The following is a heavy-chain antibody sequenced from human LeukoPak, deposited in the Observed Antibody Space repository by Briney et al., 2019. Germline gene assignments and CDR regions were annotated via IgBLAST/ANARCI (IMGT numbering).Heavy chain of an antibody. CDR1: GGSISSGDYY. CDR3: ARNPPGGYYGSGSYGTFDY. Sequence: SETLSLTCTVSGGSISSGDYYWSWIRQPPGKGLEWIGYIYYSGSTYYNPSLKSRVTISVDTSKNQFSLKLSSVTAADTAVYYCARNPPGGYYGSGSYGTFDYWGQGTLVTVPS. V-gene: IGHV4-30-4*08. D-gene: IGHD3-10*01. J-gene: IGHJ4*02. CDR2: IYYSGST.